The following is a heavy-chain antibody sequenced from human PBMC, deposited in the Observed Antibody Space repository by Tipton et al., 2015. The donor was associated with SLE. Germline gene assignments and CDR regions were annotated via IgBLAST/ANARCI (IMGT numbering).Heavy chain of an antibody. D-gene: IGHD3-10*01. Sequence: SLRLSCAASGFTFSSYAMHWLRQAPGKGLEWVAVMSYDGSNKYYADSVKGRSTISRDNSKNTLYLQMNRLRADDTAVYYCATPRGGSMVRGVTTDYWGQGTLVTVSS. V-gene: IGHV3-30*04. CDR2: MSYDGSNK. CDR1: GFTFSSYA. J-gene: IGHJ4*02. CDR3: ATPRGGSMVRGVTTDY.